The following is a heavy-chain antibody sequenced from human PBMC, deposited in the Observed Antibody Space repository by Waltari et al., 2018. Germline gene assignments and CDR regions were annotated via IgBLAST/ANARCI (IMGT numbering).Heavy chain of an antibody. J-gene: IGHJ4*02. CDR3: AKDVRRSLVGACDY. Sequence: QVQLVESGGGVVQPGTSLRLSCEASGFTFSRYGMQWVRQASGKGVGWGAVISNGGSNKFYAESVKGRFNISRDMSNNTLHLQMNSLRAEDTAMYFCAKDVRRSLVGACDYWGQGTLVTVSS. D-gene: IGHD1-26*01. V-gene: IGHV3-30*18. CDR1: GFTFSRYG. CDR2: ISNGGSNK.